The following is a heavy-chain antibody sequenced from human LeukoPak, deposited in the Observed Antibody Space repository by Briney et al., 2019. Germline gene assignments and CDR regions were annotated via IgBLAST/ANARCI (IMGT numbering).Heavy chain of an antibody. CDR1: GFTFSNYA. CDR3: AKVPPNSNSWYYFDY. J-gene: IGHJ4*02. CDR2: ISGSGDST. Sequence: GGSLRLSCAASGFTFSNYAMSWVRQAPGKGLEWVAAISGSGDSTYYADSVKGRFTISRDNSKNTLYLQMNSLRAEDTAVYYCAKVPPNSNSWYYFDYWGQGTLVTVSS. V-gene: IGHV3-23*01. D-gene: IGHD6-13*01.